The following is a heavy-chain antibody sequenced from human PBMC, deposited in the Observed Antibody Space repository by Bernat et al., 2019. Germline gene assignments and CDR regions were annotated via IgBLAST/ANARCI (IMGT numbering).Heavy chain of an antibody. CDR3: ARDHQWLPFNRMDV. Sequence: QVQLVQSGPEVKKPGASVKVSCKASGYTFIHYDITWVRQAPGQGLEWVGRISAHNGNTNYGQKVQGRVTMTTDTSTGTAYMALRSLRSNDTAVYYCARDHQWLPFNRMDVWGQGPTVRVSS. V-gene: IGHV1-18*01. CDR2: ISAHNGNT. D-gene: IGHD6-19*01. J-gene: IGHJ6*02. CDR1: GYTFIHYD.